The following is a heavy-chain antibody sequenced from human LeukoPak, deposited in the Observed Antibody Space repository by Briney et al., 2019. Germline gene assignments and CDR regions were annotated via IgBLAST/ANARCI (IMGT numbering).Heavy chain of an antibody. CDR3: ARSEGLVPAAIGYFDY. J-gene: IGHJ4*02. D-gene: IGHD2-2*01. CDR1: GYSFTSYW. CDR2: IYPGDSDT. V-gene: IGHV5-51*01. Sequence: GESLKISCKGSGYSFTSYWIGWVRQMPGKGLEWMGIIYPGDSDTRYSPSFQGQVTISADKSISTAYLQWSSLKASDTAMYYCARSEGLVPAAIGYFDYWGQGTLVTVSS.